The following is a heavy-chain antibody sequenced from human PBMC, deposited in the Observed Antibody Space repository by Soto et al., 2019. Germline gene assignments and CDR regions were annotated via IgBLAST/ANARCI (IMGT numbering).Heavy chain of an antibody. CDR2: ISYDGSNK. CDR3: AKDGGRDFWSGISLVDLDKEKKYYYYYMDV. J-gene: IGHJ6*03. Sequence: GGSLRLSCAASGFTFSSYGMHWVRQAPVKGLEWVAVISYDGSNKYYADSVKGRFTISRDNSKNTLYLQMNSLRAEDTAVYYCAKDGGRDFWSGISLVDLDKEKKYYYYYMDVWGKGTTVTVSS. CDR1: GFTFSSYG. D-gene: IGHD3-3*01. V-gene: IGHV3-30*18.